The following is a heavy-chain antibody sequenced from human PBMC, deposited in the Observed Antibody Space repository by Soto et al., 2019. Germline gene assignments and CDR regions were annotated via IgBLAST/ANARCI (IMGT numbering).Heavy chain of an antibody. CDR3: ARLESWPSGYSYGSNYYYYGMDV. CDR1: GYSFTSYW. CDR2: IYPGDSDT. D-gene: IGHD5-18*01. Sequence: PGESLKLSCKGSGYSFTSYWIGWVRQMPGKGLEWMGTIYPGDSDTRYSPSFQGQVTISADKSISTAYLQWSSLKASDTAMYYCARLESWPSGYSYGSNYYYYGMDVWGQGTTVTVSS. V-gene: IGHV5-51*01. J-gene: IGHJ6*02.